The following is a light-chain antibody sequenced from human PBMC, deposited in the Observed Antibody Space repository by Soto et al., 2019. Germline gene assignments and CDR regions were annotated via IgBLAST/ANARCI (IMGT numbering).Light chain of an antibody. CDR1: QTVASN. V-gene: IGKV3-15*01. Sequence: EIVMTQSPATLSGSPGERATLACRASQTVASNVAWYQHKPVQAPRLLIHGASTRATGVPARFSGTGSGTEFTLTISSLQSDDFAVYYCQQYHNWPPQYTFGQGTKLQIK. CDR3: QQYHNWPPQYT. J-gene: IGKJ2*01. CDR2: GAS.